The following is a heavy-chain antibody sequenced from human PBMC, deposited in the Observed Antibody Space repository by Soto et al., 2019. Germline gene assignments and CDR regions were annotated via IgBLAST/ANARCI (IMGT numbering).Heavy chain of an antibody. CDR3: ARGEFYDSSGYSLVEAAFDI. V-gene: IGHV4-59*01. D-gene: IGHD3-22*01. CDR1: CGSISSYY. J-gene: IGHJ3*02. Sequence: SETLSLTCTVSCGSISSYYWSWIRQPPGKGLEWIGYIYYSGSTNYNPSLKSRVTISVDTSKNQFSLKLSSVTAADTAVYYCARGEFYDSSGYSLVEAAFDIWGQGTMVTVSS. CDR2: IYYSGST.